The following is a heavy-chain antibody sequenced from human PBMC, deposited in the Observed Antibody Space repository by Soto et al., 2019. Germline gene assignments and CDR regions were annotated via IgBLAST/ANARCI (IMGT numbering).Heavy chain of an antibody. D-gene: IGHD3-3*01. Sequence: SETLSLTCAVYGGSFSGYYWSWIRQPPGKGLEWIGEINHSGSTNYNPSIKSRVTKSVDTSKNQFSLKLSSVTAADTAVYYCARGSHDFWSGYSYYFDYWGQGTLVTAPQ. J-gene: IGHJ4*02. CDR2: INHSGST. CDR1: GGSFSGYY. V-gene: IGHV4-34*01. CDR3: ARGSHDFWSGYSYYFDY.